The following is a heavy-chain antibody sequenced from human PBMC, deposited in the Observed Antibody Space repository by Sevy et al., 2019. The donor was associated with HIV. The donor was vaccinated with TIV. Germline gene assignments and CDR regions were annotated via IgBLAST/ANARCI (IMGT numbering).Heavy chain of an antibody. J-gene: IGHJ6*02. CDR2: IYYSGST. D-gene: IGHD3-3*01. CDR1: GGSISSSSYY. CDR3: ASPLDFWSGYGMDV. V-gene: IGHV4-39*01. Sequence: SETLSLTCTVSGGSISSSSYYWGWIRQPPGKRLEWIGSIYYSGSTYYNPSLKSRVTISVDTSKNQFSLKLSSVTAADTAVYYCASPLDFWSGYGMDVWGQRTTVTVSS.